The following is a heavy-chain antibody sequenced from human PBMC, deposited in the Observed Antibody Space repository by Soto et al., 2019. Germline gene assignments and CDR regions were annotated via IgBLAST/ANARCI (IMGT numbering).Heavy chain of an antibody. V-gene: IGHV1-8*01. Sequence: ASVKVSCKASGYTFTSYDINWVRQATGQGLERMGWMNPNSGNTGYAQKFQGRVTMTRNTSISTAYMELSSLRSEDTAVYYCALFLPKMTTSAFDIXGQGTMVTVSS. CDR1: GYTFTSYD. CDR3: ALFLPKMTTSAFDI. J-gene: IGHJ3*02. D-gene: IGHD4-17*01. CDR2: MNPNSGNT.